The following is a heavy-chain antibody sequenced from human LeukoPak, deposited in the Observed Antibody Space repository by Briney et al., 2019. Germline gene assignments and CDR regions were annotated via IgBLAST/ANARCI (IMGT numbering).Heavy chain of an antibody. CDR2: ISSSGSTI. CDR3: AELGITMIGGV. J-gene: IGHJ6*04. V-gene: IGHV3-48*04. Sequence: PGGSQRLSCAASGFTFSSYSMNWVRQAPGKGLEWVSYISSSGSTIYYADSVKGRFTISRGNAKNSLYLQMNSLRAEDTAVYYCAELGITMIGGVWGKGTTVTISS. D-gene: IGHD3-10*02. CDR1: GFTFSSYS.